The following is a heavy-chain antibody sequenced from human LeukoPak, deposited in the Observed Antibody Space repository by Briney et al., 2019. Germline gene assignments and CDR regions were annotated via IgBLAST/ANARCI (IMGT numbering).Heavy chain of an antibody. J-gene: IGHJ3*02. D-gene: IGHD3-16*02. V-gene: IGHV4-39*07. CDR2: IYYSGST. CDR1: GGSISSSSYY. CDR3: ARRYRSKGYAFDI. Sequence: SETLSLTCTVSGGSISSSSYYWGWIRQPPGKGLEWIGSIYYSGSTYYNPSLKSRVTISVDTSKNQFSLKLSSVTAADTAVYYCARRYRSKGYAFDIWGQGTMVTVSS.